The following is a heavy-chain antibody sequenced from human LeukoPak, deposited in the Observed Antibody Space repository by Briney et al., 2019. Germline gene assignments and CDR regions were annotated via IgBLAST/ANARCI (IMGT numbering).Heavy chain of an antibody. CDR1: GFTFNSYD. CDR3: ARSEVSGDFDY. V-gene: IGHV3-21*01. Sequence: GGSLRLSCAASGFTFNSYDMSWVRQAPGKGLEWVSSISSSSSYIYYADSVKGRFTISRDNAKNSLYLQMNSLRAEDTAVYYCARSEVSGDFDYWGQGTLVTVSS. CDR2: ISSSSSYI. D-gene: IGHD1-26*01. J-gene: IGHJ4*02.